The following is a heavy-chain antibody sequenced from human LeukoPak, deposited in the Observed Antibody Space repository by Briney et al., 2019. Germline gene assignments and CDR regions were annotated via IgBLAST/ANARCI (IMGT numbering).Heavy chain of an antibody. CDR3: ARGITDSIWYLDY. CDR1: GGHISTYY. V-gene: IGHV4-59*01. J-gene: IGHJ4*02. Sequence: SETLSLTCTVSGGHISTYYWSWIRQAPGKGLEWIGYIYYSGSTKYNPSLKSRATISVDTSKNKFSLKLSSVTAADTAVYFCARGITDSIWYLDYWGQGTLVTVSS. D-gene: IGHD3-22*01. CDR2: IYYSGST.